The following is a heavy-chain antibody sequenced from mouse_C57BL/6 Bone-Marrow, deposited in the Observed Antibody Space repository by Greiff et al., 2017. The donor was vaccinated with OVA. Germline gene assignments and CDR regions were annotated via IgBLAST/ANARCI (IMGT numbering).Heavy chain of an antibody. CDR3: TTPDGYYLRLDY. J-gene: IGHJ2*01. Sequence: EVQLQQSGAELVRPGASVKLSCTASGFNIKDDYMHWVKQRPEQGLEWIGWIDPENGDTEYASKFQGKATITADPSSNTAYLQLSSLTSEDTAVDYCTTPDGYYLRLDYWGQGTTLTVSA. CDR2: IDPENGDT. D-gene: IGHD2-3*01. V-gene: IGHV14-4*01. CDR1: GFNIKDDY.